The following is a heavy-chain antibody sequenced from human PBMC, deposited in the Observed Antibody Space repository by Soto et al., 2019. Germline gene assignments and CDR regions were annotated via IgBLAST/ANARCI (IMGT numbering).Heavy chain of an antibody. Sequence: QVQLVQSGAAVKKPGSSVKVSCKATGGTFSNYAISWVRQAPGQGLEWMGGITPFFGTANYAQKFQGRVTITADESMSTAYMEVRRLRSEDTAVYYCAQTLGLAVAGPGRFDLWGRGTLVTVSS. CDR3: AQTLGLAVAGPGRFDL. J-gene: IGHJ2*01. CDR1: GGTFSNYA. CDR2: ITPFFGTA. D-gene: IGHD6-19*01. V-gene: IGHV1-69*12.